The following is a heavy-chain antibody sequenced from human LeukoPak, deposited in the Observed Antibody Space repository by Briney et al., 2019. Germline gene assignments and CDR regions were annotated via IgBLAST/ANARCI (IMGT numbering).Heavy chain of an antibody. V-gene: IGHV3-23*01. CDR2: ISGSGGST. CDR3: AKDSGWATGYFDL. CDR1: GFTFSSYA. D-gene: IGHD6-19*01. J-gene: IGHJ2*01. Sequence: GGSLRLSCAASGFTFSSYAMSWVRQAPGKGLEWVSAISGSGGSTYCADSVKGRFTISRDNSKNTLYLQMNSLRAEDTAVYYCAKDSGWATGYFDLWGRGTLVTVSS.